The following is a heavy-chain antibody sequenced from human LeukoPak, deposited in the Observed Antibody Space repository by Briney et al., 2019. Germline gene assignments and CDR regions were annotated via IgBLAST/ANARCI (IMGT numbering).Heavy chain of an antibody. Sequence: PGGSLRLSXAASGFTFDDYAMHWVRQAPGKGLEWVSLISGDGGSTYYADSVKGRFTISRDNSRNSLYLQMNSLRTEDTASYYCTKPAQSVALIDDYWGQGTLVTVSS. D-gene: IGHD2-15*01. V-gene: IGHV3-43*02. J-gene: IGHJ4*02. CDR2: ISGDGGST. CDR3: TKPAQSVALIDDY. CDR1: GFTFDDYA.